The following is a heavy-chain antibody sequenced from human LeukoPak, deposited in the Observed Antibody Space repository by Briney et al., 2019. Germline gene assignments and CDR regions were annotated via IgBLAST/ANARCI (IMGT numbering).Heavy chain of an antibody. D-gene: IGHD1-1*01. CDR3: ARLEHNTFDY. V-gene: IGHV4-59*01. CDR1: GGSISSYY. J-gene: IGHJ4*02. Sequence: SETLSLTCTVSGGSISSYYWSWIRQPPGKGPYYIAYISYSGSTTYNPSLQSRVTISLDTSKNQFSLKLSSVTAADTAVYYCARLEHNTFDYWGQGSLVTVSS. CDR2: ISYSGST.